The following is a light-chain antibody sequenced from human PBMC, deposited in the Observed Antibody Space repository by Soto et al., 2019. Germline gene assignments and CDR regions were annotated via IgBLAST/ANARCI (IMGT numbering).Light chain of an antibody. CDR2: DAS. J-gene: IGKJ2*01. V-gene: IGKV3-11*01. Sequence: EIVLTQSPATLSLSPGERATLSCRASQSVGSYLGWYQHKPGQAPRLLIYDASNRAPGIPARFSGSGSGTDFTLTISSLEPEDFAVYYCQQSYIGPRTFGPGTTVEIK. CDR1: QSVGSY. CDR3: QQSYIGPRT.